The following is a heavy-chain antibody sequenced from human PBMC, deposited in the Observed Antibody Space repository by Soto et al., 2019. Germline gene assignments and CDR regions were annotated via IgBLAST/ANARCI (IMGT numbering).Heavy chain of an antibody. J-gene: IGHJ4*02. CDR2: VYSSGTT. Sequence: TLSLTCSVSGGSINSYCWSWIRQPAGKGLEWIGRVYSSGTTDYNPSLNSRATMSVETSKNQFSLKLSSVTAADTAVYYCARDIGSYAYGEGYWGQGIQVTVSS. D-gene: IGHD3-10*01. V-gene: IGHV4-4*07. CDR1: GGSINSYC. CDR3: ARDIGSYAYGEGY.